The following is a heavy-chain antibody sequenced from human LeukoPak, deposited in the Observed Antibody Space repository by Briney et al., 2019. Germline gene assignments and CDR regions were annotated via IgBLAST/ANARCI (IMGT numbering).Heavy chain of an antibody. Sequence: GALRLSCAASGFTFSSYGMSWVRQAPGKGLEWASAISGSGGSTYYADSVKGRFTISRDNAKNSLSLQMNSLRAEDTAVYYCARPLLYYYGSETYFWFDPRGQGTLVTVSS. D-gene: IGHD3-10*01. CDR3: ARPLLYYYGSETYFWFDP. J-gene: IGHJ5*02. V-gene: IGHV3-23*01. CDR2: ISGSGGST. CDR1: GFTFSSYG.